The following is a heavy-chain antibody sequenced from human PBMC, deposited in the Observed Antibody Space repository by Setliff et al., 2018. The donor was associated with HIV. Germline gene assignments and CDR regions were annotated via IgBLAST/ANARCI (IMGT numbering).Heavy chain of an antibody. CDR2: IYYSGST. Sequence: PSETLSLTCTVSGGSISSYYWSWIRQPPGKGLEWIGYIYYSGSTNYNPSLKSRVTISVDTSKNQFSLKLSSVTAADTAVYYCARVGVVTPTYDAFDIWGQGTMVTVSS. CDR3: ARVGVVTPTYDAFDI. J-gene: IGHJ3*02. D-gene: IGHD2-21*02. CDR1: GGSISSYY. V-gene: IGHV4-59*01.